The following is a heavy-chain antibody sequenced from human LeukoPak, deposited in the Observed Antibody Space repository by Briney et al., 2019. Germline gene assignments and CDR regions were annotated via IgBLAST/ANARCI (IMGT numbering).Heavy chain of an antibody. Sequence: ASVKVSCKASGYTLTGYYMHWVGPAPGQGVEWMGWINPNSGGTNYAQKFQGWVTMTRDTSISTAYMELSRLRSDDTALYYCARAYSSSRYTLDYWGQGTLVTVSS. CDR1: GYTLTGYY. D-gene: IGHD6-13*01. V-gene: IGHV1-2*04. CDR3: ARAYSSSRYTLDY. J-gene: IGHJ4*02. CDR2: INPNSGGT.